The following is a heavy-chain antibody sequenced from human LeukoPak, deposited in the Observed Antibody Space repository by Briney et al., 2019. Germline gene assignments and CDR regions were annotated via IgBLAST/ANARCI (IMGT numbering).Heavy chain of an antibody. CDR2: INHSGST. CDR1: GGSFSGYY. V-gene: IGHV4-34*01. D-gene: IGHD4-17*01. CDR3: ARGRGYGDYWFDP. Sequence: SETLSLTCAVYGGSFSGYYWSWIRQPPGKGLEWIGEINHSGSTNYNPSLKSRVTISVDTSKNQFSLKLSSVTAADTAVYYCARGRGYGDYWFDPWGQGTLVTVSS. J-gene: IGHJ5*02.